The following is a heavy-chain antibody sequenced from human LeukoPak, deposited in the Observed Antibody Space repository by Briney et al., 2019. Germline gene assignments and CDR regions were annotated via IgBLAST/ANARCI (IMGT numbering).Heavy chain of an antibody. J-gene: IGHJ5*02. CDR3: ARGRYGGYDH. V-gene: IGHV4-59*01. CDR2: IYYSGST. CDR1: VGSIRSYH. Sequence: SETLSLTCTVSVGSIRSYHWSWIRQPPGKGLEWIGYIYYSGSTNYNPSLKSRVTISVDTSKNQFSLKLSSVTAADTAVYYCARGRYGGYDHWGQGTLVTVSS. D-gene: IGHD5-12*01.